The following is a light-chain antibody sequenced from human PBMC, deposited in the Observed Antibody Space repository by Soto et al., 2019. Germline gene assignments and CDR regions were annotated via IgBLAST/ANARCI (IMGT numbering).Light chain of an antibody. CDR1: QSVSSNY. CDR3: EQYSSSPRT. V-gene: IGKV3-20*01. Sequence: PGERATLSCRASQSVSSNYFSWYQQRPGQAPRLLIYGISSRATGIPDRFSGSGSGTDFTLTISRLEPEDFAVYYCEQYSSSPRTFGQGTKVDIK. CDR2: GIS. J-gene: IGKJ1*01.